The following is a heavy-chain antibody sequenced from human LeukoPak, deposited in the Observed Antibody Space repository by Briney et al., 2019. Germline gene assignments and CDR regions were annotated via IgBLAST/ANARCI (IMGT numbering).Heavy chain of an antibody. CDR1: GFTFSSYS. D-gene: IGHD3-3*01. CDR2: ISSSSSYI. V-gene: IGHV3-21*01. J-gene: IGHJ6*03. CDR3: ARVRSDSHYDFWSGYYYMDV. Sequence: PGGSLRLSCAASGFTFSSYSMNWARPAPGKGLEWVSSISSSSSYIYYADSVKGRFTISRDNAKNSLYLQMNSLRAEDTAVYYCARVRSDSHYDFWSGYYYMDVWGKGTTVTVSS.